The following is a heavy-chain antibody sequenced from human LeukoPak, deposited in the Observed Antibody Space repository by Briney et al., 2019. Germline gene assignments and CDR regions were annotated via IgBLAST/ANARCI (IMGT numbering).Heavy chain of an antibody. CDR2: ISAYNGNT. V-gene: IGHV1-18*01. CDR3: ARDRGGYTTPYYFDY. D-gene: IGHD5-12*01. J-gene: IGHJ4*02. Sequence: ASVKVSCKASGYTFTSYGISWVRQAPGQGLEWMGWISAYNGNTNYAQKLQGSVTMTTDTSTSTAYMELRSLRSDDTAVYYCARDRGGYTTPYYFDYWGQGTLVTVSS. CDR1: GYTFTSYG.